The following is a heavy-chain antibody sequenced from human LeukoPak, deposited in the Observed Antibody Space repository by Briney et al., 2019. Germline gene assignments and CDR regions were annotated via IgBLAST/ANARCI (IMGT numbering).Heavy chain of an antibody. D-gene: IGHD5-24*01. CDR1: GFTVSSNY. V-gene: IGHV3-53*01. CDR2: IYSGGST. Sequence: PGGSLRLSCAASGFTVSSNYMSWVRQAPGKGLEWVSVIYSGGSTYYADSVKGRFTISRDNSKNTLYLQMNSLRAEDTAVYYCARDHSGDGYNFDYWGQGTLVTVSS. J-gene: IGHJ4*02. CDR3: ARDHSGDGYNFDY.